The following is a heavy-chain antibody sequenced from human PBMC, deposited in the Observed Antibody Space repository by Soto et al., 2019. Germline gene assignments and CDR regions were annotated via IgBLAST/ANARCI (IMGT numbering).Heavy chain of an antibody. CDR2: MKYVGSEE. J-gene: IGHJ4*02. Sequence: EVQLVESGGGLVEPGGSLRLSCAASGFTFSRYWMSWVRQAPGKGLEWVANMKYVGSEEYYLDSVNGRFTNSRDNAKNSLYLEMTDLRPEDAAVYFCARDRRGLVAEFDYWGQGTLVTVSS. CDR3: ARDRRGLVAEFDY. V-gene: IGHV3-7*01. D-gene: IGHD2-15*01. CDR1: GFTFSRYW.